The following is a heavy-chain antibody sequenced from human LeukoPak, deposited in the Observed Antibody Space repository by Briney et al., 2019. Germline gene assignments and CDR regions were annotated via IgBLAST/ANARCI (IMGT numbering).Heavy chain of an antibody. D-gene: IGHD4-17*01. Sequence: PSETLSLTCTVSGGSISSSRYYWGWLRQPPGKGLEWIGSIYYSGNTYYNPSLKSRVNISVDTSKNQFSLKLSSVTAADTAVYSCARRVYDSGDYVFDYWGQGTLVTVSS. J-gene: IGHJ4*02. CDR1: GGSISSSRYY. CDR3: ARRVYDSGDYVFDY. V-gene: IGHV4-39*01. CDR2: IYYSGNT.